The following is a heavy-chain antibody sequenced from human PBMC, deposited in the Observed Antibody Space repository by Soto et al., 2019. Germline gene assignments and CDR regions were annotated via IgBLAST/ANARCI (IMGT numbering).Heavy chain of an antibody. CDR3: AKEMCSGGSCYYFDY. J-gene: IGHJ4*02. Sequence: PGGSLRLSCAASGFTFSSYGMHWVRQAPGKGLEWVAVISYDGSNKYYADSVKGRFTISRDNSKNTLYLQMNSLRAEDTAVYYCAKEMCSGGSCYYFDYWGQGTRVTVSS. V-gene: IGHV3-30*18. D-gene: IGHD2-15*01. CDR2: ISYDGSNK. CDR1: GFTFSSYG.